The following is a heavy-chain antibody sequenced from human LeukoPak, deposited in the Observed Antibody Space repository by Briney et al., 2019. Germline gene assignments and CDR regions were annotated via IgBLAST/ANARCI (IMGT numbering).Heavy chain of an antibody. CDR1: GFTIGSYW. V-gene: IGHV3-7*04. J-gene: IGHJ4*02. CDR3: ARASSYYYASGSYLEGY. Sequence: GGSLRLSCTASGFTIGSYWMSWGRQTPGKGLGWVANIKGDGSEKYYVDSVKGRFTISRDNAKNSLYLQMNSLRAEDTAVYYCARASSYYYASGSYLEGYWGQGTLVTVSS. CDR2: IKGDGSEK. D-gene: IGHD3-10*01.